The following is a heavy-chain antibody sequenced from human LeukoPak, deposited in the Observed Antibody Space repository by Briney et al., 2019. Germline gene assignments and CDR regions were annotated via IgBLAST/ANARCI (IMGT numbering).Heavy chain of an antibody. V-gene: IGHV3-15*01. D-gene: IGHD3-10*01. CDR2: IKSKTDGGTT. CDR3: TTTPDYYGSGR. CDR1: GFTFSNAW. Sequence: GGSLRLSCAASGFTFSNAWMSWVRQAPGKGLEWVGRIKSKTDGGTTDYAAPVKGRFTISRDGSKNTLFLQMNSLKTEDTAVYYCTTTPDYYGSGRWGQGTLVTVSS. J-gene: IGHJ4*02.